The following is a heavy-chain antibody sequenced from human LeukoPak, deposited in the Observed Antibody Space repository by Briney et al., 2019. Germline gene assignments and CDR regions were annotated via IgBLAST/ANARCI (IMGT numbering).Heavy chain of an antibody. J-gene: IGHJ5*02. V-gene: IGHV1-69*04. CDR2: IIPIVGIA. Sequence: AASVKASCKASGGTFSSYAISWVRQAPGQGLEWMGRIIPIVGIANYAQRFQGRFTIIADTSTSTVYMALSSLRSEDTAVYYCATQREQWLNWFDPWGQGTLVTVSS. CDR3: ATQREQWLNWFDP. CDR1: GGTFSSYA. D-gene: IGHD6-19*01.